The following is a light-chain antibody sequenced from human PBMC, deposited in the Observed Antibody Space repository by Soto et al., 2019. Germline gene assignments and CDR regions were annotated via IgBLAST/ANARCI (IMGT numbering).Light chain of an antibody. Sequence: QSVLTQPPSASGSPGQSVTISCTGTSSDVGGYNYVSWYQQHPGKAPKLMIYEVSKRPSGVPDRFSGSKSGNTASLTVSGLQAEDEADYYCSSYAGTFYVFVTGTKVTVL. V-gene: IGLV2-8*01. CDR3: SSYAGTFYV. J-gene: IGLJ1*01. CDR1: SSDVGGYNY. CDR2: EVS.